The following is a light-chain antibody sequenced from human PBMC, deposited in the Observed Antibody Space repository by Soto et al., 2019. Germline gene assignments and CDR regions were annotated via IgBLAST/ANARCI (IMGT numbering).Light chain of an antibody. CDR3: QSYDSSLSGSYV. V-gene: IGLV1-44*01. Sequence: QSVLTQPPSASGIPGRSVTISCSGSGSNIGSNSVNWYQQVPGTAPKLLIYGDNRRPSGVPDRFTGSKSGTSASLAISGLQSEDEADYYCQSYDSSLSGSYVFGTGTKVTVL. CDR2: GDN. CDR1: GSNIGSNS. J-gene: IGLJ1*01.